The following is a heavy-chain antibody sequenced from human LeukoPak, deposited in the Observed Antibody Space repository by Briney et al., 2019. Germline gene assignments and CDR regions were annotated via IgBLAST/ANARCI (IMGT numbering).Heavy chain of an antibody. CDR1: GGSVSSGNYY. CDR3: ARDPSGYFNY. V-gene: IGHV4-61*01. CDR2: IYCSGRT. Sequence: SETLSLTCTVSGGSVSSGNYYWSWIRQPPGKGLEWIGYIYCSGRTNYNPSLKSRVTLSVDTSQNQFSLKLNSVTAADTAVYYCARDPSGYFNYWGQGTLATVSS. J-gene: IGHJ4*02. D-gene: IGHD3-22*01.